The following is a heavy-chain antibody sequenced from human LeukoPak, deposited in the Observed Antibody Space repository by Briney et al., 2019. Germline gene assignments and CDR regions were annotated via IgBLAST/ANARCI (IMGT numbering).Heavy chain of an antibody. J-gene: IGHJ4*02. V-gene: IGHV1-46*01. CDR3: ARDPEQWLVYYFDY. CDR1: GYTFSSYY. Sequence: ASVKVSCKASGYTFSSYYMHWVRQAPGQGLEWMGIINPSGGSTTYAQKFQGRVTMTRDMSTSTVYMELSSLRSEDTAVYYCARDPEQWLVYYFDYWGQGTLVTVSS. D-gene: IGHD6-19*01. CDR2: INPSGGST.